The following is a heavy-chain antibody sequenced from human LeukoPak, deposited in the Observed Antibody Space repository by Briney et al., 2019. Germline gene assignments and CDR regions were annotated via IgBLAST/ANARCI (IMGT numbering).Heavy chain of an antibody. CDR1: GFTFSSYA. Sequence: GGSLRLSCAASGFTFSSYAMTWVRQAPGKGLEWISSISGSGGSTDYADSVKGRFTISRDNSRNTLYLQMNSLRAEDTAIYYCAKVGGYNTVGHFDYWGQGTLVTVSS. V-gene: IGHV3-23*01. CDR2: ISGSGGST. CDR3: AKVGGYNTVGHFDY. J-gene: IGHJ4*02. D-gene: IGHD5-24*01.